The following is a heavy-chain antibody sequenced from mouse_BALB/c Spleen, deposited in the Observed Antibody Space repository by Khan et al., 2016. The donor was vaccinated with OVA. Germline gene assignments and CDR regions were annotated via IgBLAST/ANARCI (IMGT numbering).Heavy chain of an antibody. V-gene: IGHV1-4*01. CDR3: SRTHEG. CDR1: GYTFTSYT. J-gene: IGHJ2*01. Sequence: QVQLQQSGAELARPGASVKMSCKASGYTFTSYTLHWVKQRPGQGLEWIGYINPSSGYTKYNQKFKDKATLTADKSSSIAFMQLSSLTSEDSAVYYGSRTHEGWGEATILTFSS. CDR2: INPSSGYT.